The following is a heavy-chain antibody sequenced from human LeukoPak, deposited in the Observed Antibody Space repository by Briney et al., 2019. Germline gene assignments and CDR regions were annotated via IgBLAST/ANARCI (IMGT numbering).Heavy chain of an antibody. CDR2: IIPIFGTA. Sequence: SVKVSCKASGGTFSSYAISWVRQAPGQGLEWMGGIIPIFGTANYAQKFQGRVTITADESTSTAYMELSSLRSEDTAVYYCAGVTNSGSGWYEFDYWGQGTLVTVSS. V-gene: IGHV1-69*13. CDR1: GGTFSSYA. CDR3: AGVTNSGSGWYEFDY. D-gene: IGHD6-19*01. J-gene: IGHJ4*02.